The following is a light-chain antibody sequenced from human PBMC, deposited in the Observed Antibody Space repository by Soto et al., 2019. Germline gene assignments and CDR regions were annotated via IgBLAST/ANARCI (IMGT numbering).Light chain of an antibody. J-gene: IGLJ1*01. Sequence: QSFLTQPASVSGSPGQSITISCTGTTSDVGGYSFVSWYQLHPGKAPKLMIYEVSNRPSGVSNRFSGSKSGNTASLTISGLQAEDESDYYCSSYTTSGTRVFGTGTKVTVL. CDR1: TSDVGGYSF. V-gene: IGLV2-14*01. CDR3: SSYTTSGTRV. CDR2: EVS.